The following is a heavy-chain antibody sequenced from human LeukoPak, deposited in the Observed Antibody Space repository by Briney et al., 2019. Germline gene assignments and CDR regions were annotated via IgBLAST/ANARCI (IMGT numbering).Heavy chain of an antibody. CDR3: ARDESRYNWIGGSRSDF. V-gene: IGHV1-69*06. D-gene: IGHD1-1*01. CDR2: IIPIFGPP. CDR1: GGTFSSYA. J-gene: IGHJ4*02. Sequence: SVKVSCKASGGTFSSYAISWVRQAPGQGLEWMGGIIPIFGPPNYAQKFQGRLTITSDKISSTAYMELSSLRSEDTAVYYCARDESRYNWIGGSRSDFWGQGTLVIVSS.